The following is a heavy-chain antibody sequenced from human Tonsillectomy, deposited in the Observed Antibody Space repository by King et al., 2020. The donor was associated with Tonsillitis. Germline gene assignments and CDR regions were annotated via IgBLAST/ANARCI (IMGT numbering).Heavy chain of an antibody. V-gene: IGHV3-53*01. CDR1: GFTVSSNY. Sequence: VQLVESGGGLIQPGGSLRLSCAASGFTVSSNYMTWVRQAPGKGLEWVSVLYSVGSTSYSASLKGRFTISRDNSKNTLYLQMNSLRAEDTAVYYCARGDVRSGSYYSSFDYWGQGTLVTVSS. CDR3: ARGDVRSGSYYSSFDY. CDR2: LYSVGST. D-gene: IGHD3-10*01. J-gene: IGHJ4*02.